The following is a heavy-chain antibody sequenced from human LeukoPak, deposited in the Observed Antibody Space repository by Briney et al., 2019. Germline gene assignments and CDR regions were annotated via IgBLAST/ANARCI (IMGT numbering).Heavy chain of an antibody. J-gene: IGHJ4*02. V-gene: IGHV3-30*18. D-gene: IGHD7-27*01. Sequence: AGGSLRLSCAASGFTFSSYGMHWVRQAPGKGLEWVAVISYDGSNKYYADSVKGRFTISRDNSKNTLYLQMNSLRGEDTAVYYCAKAHLPRHEPGNFYFDYWGQGTLVTVSS. CDR1: GFTFSSYG. CDR2: ISYDGSNK. CDR3: AKAHLPRHEPGNFYFDY.